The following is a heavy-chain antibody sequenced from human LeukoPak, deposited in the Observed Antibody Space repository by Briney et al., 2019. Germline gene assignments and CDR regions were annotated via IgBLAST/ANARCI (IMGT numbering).Heavy chain of an antibody. CDR2: ISYSGDT. J-gene: IGHJ4*02. Sequence: SETLSLTCTVSGGSLSIRGYYWGWIRQPPGKGLEWFATISYSGDTYYNPSLKTQVTVSIDTSKNQFSLKLSSVTAADTAVYFCVSVHCSGNFCYGDSWGRGTLVIVSS. V-gene: IGHV4-39*01. CDR3: VSVHCSGNFCYGDS. D-gene: IGHD2-15*01. CDR1: GGSLSIRGYY.